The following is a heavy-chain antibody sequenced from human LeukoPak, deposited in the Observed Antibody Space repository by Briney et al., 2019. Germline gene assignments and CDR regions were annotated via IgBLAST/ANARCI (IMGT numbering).Heavy chain of an antibody. Sequence: SETLSLTCVVYGESFSGYYWTWIRQPPGKGLEWIGEIIDTGSTKYNSSLKSRVTISVDTSKNEFTLNLTSVTAADTAIYYCARGLASGYPPIPFDYWGQGTLVTVSS. CDR2: IIDTGST. J-gene: IGHJ4*02. CDR3: ARGLASGYPPIPFDY. CDR1: GESFSGYY. D-gene: IGHD3-3*01. V-gene: IGHV4-34*12.